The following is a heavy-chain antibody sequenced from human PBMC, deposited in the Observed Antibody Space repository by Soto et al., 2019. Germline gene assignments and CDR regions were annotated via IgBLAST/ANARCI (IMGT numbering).Heavy chain of an antibody. Sequence: SETLSLTCVVSDGSISTYDWWTWVRQPPGKGLEWIGKMFHSGGADYSPSLKSRVTISADSSKNHFSLRLTAVTAADTAVYHCATGNVDSMLEYWGQGTQVTVSS. CDR3: ATGNVDSMLEY. V-gene: IGHV4-4*02. CDR2: MFHSGGA. CDR1: DGSISTYDW. D-gene: IGHD3-3*01. J-gene: IGHJ4*02.